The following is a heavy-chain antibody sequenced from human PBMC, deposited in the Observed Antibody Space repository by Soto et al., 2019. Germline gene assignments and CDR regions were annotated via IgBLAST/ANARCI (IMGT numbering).Heavy chain of an antibody. CDR1: GYIFTNHA. CDR2: INAGKGDT. CDR3: ANRGYSYGFVIY. Sequence: GASVKVSCKASGYIFTNHAIHWVRQAPGQGLEWMGRINAGKGDTKYPQRFQGRVIITTDKSTSTAYMELSSLRSEDTAVYYCANRGYSYGFVIYWGQGTLVTVS. J-gene: IGHJ4*02. D-gene: IGHD5-18*01. V-gene: IGHV1-3*01.